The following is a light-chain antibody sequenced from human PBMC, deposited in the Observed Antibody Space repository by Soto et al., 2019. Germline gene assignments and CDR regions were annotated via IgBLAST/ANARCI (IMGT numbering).Light chain of an antibody. Sequence: QSALTQPASVSGSPGQSITISCTGSRSDVGGYNYVSWYQQHPGKAPKLMIYEVNNRPSGVSNRFSGSKSGNTASLTISGLQAEDEADYYCSSYTSSSTQVLGGGTKLTVL. CDR2: EVN. V-gene: IGLV2-14*01. CDR3: SSYTSSSTQV. J-gene: IGLJ3*02. CDR1: RSDVGGYNY.